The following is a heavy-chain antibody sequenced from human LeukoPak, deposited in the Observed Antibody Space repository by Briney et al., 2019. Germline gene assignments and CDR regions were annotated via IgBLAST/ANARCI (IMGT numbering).Heavy chain of an antibody. CDR2: IIPIFGTA. Sequence: AASVKVSCKASGGTFSSYAISWVRQAPGQGLEWMGGIIPIFGTANYAQKFQGRVTITTDESTSTAYMELNSLRSEDTAVYYCARERGYSYGSDAFDIWGQGTMVTVSS. J-gene: IGHJ3*02. D-gene: IGHD5-18*01. V-gene: IGHV1-69*05. CDR3: ARERGYSYGSDAFDI. CDR1: GGTFSSYA.